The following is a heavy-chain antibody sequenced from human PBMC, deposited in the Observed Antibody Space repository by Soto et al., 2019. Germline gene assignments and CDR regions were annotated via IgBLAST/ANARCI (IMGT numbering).Heavy chain of an antibody. CDR1: GFTISTHG. Sequence: QVQLVESGGGVVQPGTSLRLSCAASGFTISTHGMHWVRQAPGKGLEWVANIWYDGSNRFYADSVKGRFTISKDNSKNILYLQMSTLRAVDTAVYYCAAATTWNFLFHYWGQGTQVTVSS. V-gene: IGHV3-33*01. CDR2: IWYDGSNR. D-gene: IGHD1-7*01. J-gene: IGHJ4*02. CDR3: AAATTWNFLFHY.